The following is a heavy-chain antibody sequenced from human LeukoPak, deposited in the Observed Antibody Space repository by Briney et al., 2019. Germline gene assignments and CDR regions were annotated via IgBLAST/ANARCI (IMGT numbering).Heavy chain of an antibody. CDR1: GGSITGYY. D-gene: IGHD4-17*01. J-gene: IGHJ5*02. Sequence: SETLSLTCTVSGGSITGYYWSWIRQPPGKGLEWIGYIYYSGSTYYNPSLKSRVTISVDTSKNQFSLKLSSVTAADTAVYYCARDPRNGDYLGGWFDPWGQGTLVTVSS. V-gene: IGHV4-59*06. CDR3: ARDPRNGDYLGGWFDP. CDR2: IYYSGST.